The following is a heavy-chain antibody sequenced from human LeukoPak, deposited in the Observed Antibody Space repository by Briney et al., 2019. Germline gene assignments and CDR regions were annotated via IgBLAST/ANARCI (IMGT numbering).Heavy chain of an antibody. D-gene: IGHD3-10*01. J-gene: IGHJ4*02. CDR3: AREKGRGVISPYYDC. CDR2: ISYDGSNK. Sequence: PGGSLRLSCAASGFTFSRNGMHWVRQAPGKGLEWVAVISYDGSNKYYADSVKGRFTISRDNSKNTLSLQMSSLRVEDTAVYFCAREKGRGVISPYYDCWGQGTLVTVSS. V-gene: IGHV3-30*03. CDR1: GFTFSRNG.